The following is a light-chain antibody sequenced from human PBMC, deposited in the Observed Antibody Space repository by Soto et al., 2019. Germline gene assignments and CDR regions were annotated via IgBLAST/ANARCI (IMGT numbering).Light chain of an antibody. CDR3: QHYGNSPWT. Sequence: EIVLTQSPGTLSLSPGERASLSCRASQSVRSMYLAWYQQKPGQAPRLLIYDASSRATDIPDRFSGSGSGTDFTLTISRLEPEDFAIYYCQHYGNSPWTFGQGTKVDIK. J-gene: IGKJ1*01. V-gene: IGKV3-20*01. CDR2: DAS. CDR1: QSVRSMY.